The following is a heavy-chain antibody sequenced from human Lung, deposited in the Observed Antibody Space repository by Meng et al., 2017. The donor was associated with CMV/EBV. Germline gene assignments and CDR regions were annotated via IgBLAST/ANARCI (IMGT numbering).Heavy chain of an antibody. CDR1: GGSIGSYY. D-gene: IGHD6-19*01. J-gene: IGHJ4*02. V-gene: IGHV4-59*01. CDR2: VYYSGGT. CDR3: ARGSGQWLPDYEF. Sequence: GSLRLXCTVSGGSIGSYYWSWIRQAPGKGLEWIGLVYYSGGTDYNPSVKSRVTITIDTSKSQFPLKVRSVTAADTAVYYCARGSGQWLPDYEFWGQGSLVTVSS.